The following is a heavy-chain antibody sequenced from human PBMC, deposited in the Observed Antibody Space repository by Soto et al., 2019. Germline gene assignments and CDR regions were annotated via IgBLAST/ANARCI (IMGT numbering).Heavy chain of an antibody. V-gene: IGHV1-46*01. Sequence: QVQLVQSGAEVKKPGASVKVSCKASGYTFSSYYIHWVRQAPGQGLEWIGIINPNGGSTNYAQNFKCSPAVTRDTSTATVYMDLSALTSDDTAMYYCARGLGLGDCWGQGTLVTVSS. D-gene: IGHD3-9*01. CDR3: ARGLGLGDC. CDR2: INPNGGST. CDR1: GYTFSSYY. J-gene: IGHJ4*02.